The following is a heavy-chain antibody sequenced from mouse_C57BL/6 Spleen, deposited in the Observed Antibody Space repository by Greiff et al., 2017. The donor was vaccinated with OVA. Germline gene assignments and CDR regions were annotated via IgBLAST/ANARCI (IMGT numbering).Heavy chain of an antibody. J-gene: IGHJ2*01. D-gene: IGHD1-1*01. CDR3: ARDYGSSPFDD. CDR2: ISGGGGNT. CDR1: GFTFSSYT. Sequence: EVMLVESGGGLVKPGGSLKLSCAASGFTFSSYTMSWVRQTPEKRLEWVATISGGGGNTYYPDSVKGRFTISRDNAKNTLYLQLSSLRSEDTALYYCARDYGSSPFDDWGQGTTLAVSS. V-gene: IGHV5-9*01.